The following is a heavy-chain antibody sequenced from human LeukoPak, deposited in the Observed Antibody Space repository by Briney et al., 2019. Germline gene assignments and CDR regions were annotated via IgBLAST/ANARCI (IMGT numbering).Heavy chain of an antibody. CDR1: GFTFSSYS. D-gene: IGHD4-23*01. CDR3: AKLQSDGLRTYYGMDV. Sequence: GGSLRLSCAASGFTFSSYSMNWVRQAPGKGLEWVSSISSSSSYIYYADSVKGRFTISRDNSKNTLYLQMNSLRAEDTAVYYCAKLQSDGLRTYYGMDVWGQGTTVTVSS. J-gene: IGHJ6*02. CDR2: ISSSSSYI. V-gene: IGHV3-21*04.